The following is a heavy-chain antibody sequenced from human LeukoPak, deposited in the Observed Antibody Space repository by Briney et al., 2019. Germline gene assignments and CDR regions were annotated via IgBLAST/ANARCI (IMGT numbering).Heavy chain of an antibody. CDR3: VRENYYGSGEDY. D-gene: IGHD3-10*01. Sequence: GGSLRLSCAASGFTFSSYEMNWVRQAPGKGLEWVSYISSSGSTIYYADSVKGRFTISRDNAKNSLYLQMNSLRAEDTAVYYCVRENYYGSGEDYWGQGTLVTVSS. V-gene: IGHV3-48*03. CDR1: GFTFSSYE. CDR2: ISSSGSTI. J-gene: IGHJ4*02.